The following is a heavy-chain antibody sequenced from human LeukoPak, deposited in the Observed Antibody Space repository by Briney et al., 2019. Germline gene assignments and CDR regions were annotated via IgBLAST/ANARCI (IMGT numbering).Heavy chain of an antibody. CDR2: ISGSGGST. Sequence: GGSLRLSCAASGFTLSSYAMSWVRQAPGKGLEWVSAISGSGGSTYHADSVKGRFTISRDNSKNTLYLQMNSLRAEDTAVYYCAKDWGGWSYAEYFQHWGQGTLVTVSS. CDR3: AKDWGGWSYAEYFQH. V-gene: IGHV3-23*01. J-gene: IGHJ1*01. CDR1: GFTLSSYA. D-gene: IGHD6-19*01.